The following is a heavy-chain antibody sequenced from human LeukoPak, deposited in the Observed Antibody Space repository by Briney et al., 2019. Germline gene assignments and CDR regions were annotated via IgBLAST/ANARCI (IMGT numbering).Heavy chain of an antibody. V-gene: IGHV3-53*01. CDR2: IYSGGTT. CDR1: GFTVSSNY. Sequence: GGSLRLSCAASGFTVSSNYMTWVRQAPGKGLEWVSVIYSGGTTYYTDSVKGRFTISRDNSKNTLYLQMNSLRAEDTAVHYCARENWNDVSGAFDIWGQGTMVTVSS. D-gene: IGHD1-1*01. J-gene: IGHJ3*02. CDR3: ARENWNDVSGAFDI.